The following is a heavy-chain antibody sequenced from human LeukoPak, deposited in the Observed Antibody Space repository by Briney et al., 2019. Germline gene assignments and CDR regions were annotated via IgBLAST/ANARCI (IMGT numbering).Heavy chain of an antibody. J-gene: IGHJ4*02. D-gene: IGHD3-3*01. Sequence: GESLQISCKGSGYSFTSYWIGWVRQMPGKGLEWMGIIYPGDSDTRYSPSFQGRVTISADKSISTAYLQWSSLKASDTAMYYCARSSPYYDFWSGYYSHFDYWGQGTLVTVSS. CDR2: IYPGDSDT. CDR1: GYSFTSYW. V-gene: IGHV5-51*01. CDR3: ARSSPYYDFWSGYYSHFDY.